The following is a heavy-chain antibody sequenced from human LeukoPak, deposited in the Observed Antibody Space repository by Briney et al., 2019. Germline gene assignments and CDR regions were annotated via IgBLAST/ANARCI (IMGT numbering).Heavy chain of an antibody. CDR3: ARVPGYCSGGSCWEPFDY. Sequence: GASVKVSCKASGYTFTGYYMHWVRQAPGHGLEWMGWINPNSGGTNYAQKFQGWVTMTRDTSISTAYMELSRLRSDDTAVYYCARVPGYCSGGSCWEPFDYWGQGTLVTVSS. J-gene: IGHJ4*02. D-gene: IGHD2-15*01. CDR2: INPNSGGT. V-gene: IGHV1-2*04. CDR1: GYTFTGYY.